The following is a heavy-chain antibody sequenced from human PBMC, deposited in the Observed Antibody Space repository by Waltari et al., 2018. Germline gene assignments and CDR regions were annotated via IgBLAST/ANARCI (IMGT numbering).Heavy chain of an antibody. CDR2: ISYNARNI. CDR1: EFTFSSYA. V-gene: IGHV3-30*04. Sequence: QVQLVESGGGVVQPGRSLRRACAASEFTFSSYAMHWVRQAPGKGLEWVAVISYNARNIYYVDSVKGRFTIARDNSKKTLFLQMNSLRAEDTAIYYCARDYCDRTNCHGMDVWGQGTAVTVSS. D-gene: IGHD3-22*01. CDR3: ARDYCDRTNCHGMDV. J-gene: IGHJ6*02.